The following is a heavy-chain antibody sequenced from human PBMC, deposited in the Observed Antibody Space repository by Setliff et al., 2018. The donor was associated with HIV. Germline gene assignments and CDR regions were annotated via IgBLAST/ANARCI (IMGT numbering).Heavy chain of an antibody. V-gene: IGHV1-69*13. CDR3: ARGYYDSSGYSEHNWFDP. CDR1: GGTFSSYA. D-gene: IGHD3-22*01. J-gene: IGHJ5*02. CDR2: IIPIFGTA. Sequence: ASVKVSCKASGGTFSSYAISWVRQAPGQGLEWMGGIIPIFGTADYAQKFQGRVTITADESTSTAYMELSSLRSEDTAAYYCARGYYDSSGYSEHNWFDPWGQGTLVTVSS.